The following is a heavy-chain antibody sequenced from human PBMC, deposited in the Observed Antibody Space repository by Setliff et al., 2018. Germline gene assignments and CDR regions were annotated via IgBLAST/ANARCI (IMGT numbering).Heavy chain of an antibody. D-gene: IGHD2-15*01. J-gene: IGHJ5*01. CDR2: ISHSGNT. CDR3: ARARYCSGGRCYWTWLDS. CDR1: GGPINSDRYF. V-gene: IGHV4-39*07. Sequence: SETLSLTCTVSGGPINSDRYFWSWIRQTPEKGLEWIGEISHSGNTNYNPSFKSRVTISIDTSKNQFSLKLSSVTAADTAVYYCARARYCSGGRCYWTWLDSWAQGTLVTVSS.